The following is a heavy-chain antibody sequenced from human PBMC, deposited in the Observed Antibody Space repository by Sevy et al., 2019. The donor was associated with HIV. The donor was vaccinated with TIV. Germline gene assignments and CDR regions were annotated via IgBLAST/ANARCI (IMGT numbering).Heavy chain of an antibody. J-gene: IGHJ4*02. CDR2: ISSDGSST. V-gene: IGHV3-74*01. D-gene: IGHD3-16*01. Sequence: GGSLRLSCAASGFTFSSYWMHWVRQAPGKRLVWVSRISSDGSSTNYEDSVKGRFTISRDNAKNTLYLQMNSLRAEYTAVYYCARHRGGVVDYWGQGTLVTVSS. CDR3: ARHRGGVVDY. CDR1: GFTFSSYW.